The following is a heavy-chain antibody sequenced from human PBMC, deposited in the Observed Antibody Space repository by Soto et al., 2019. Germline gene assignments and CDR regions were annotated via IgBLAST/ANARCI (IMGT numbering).Heavy chain of an antibody. Sequence: GGSLRLSCAASGVTFSSYAMHWGRQAPGKGLEYVSAISSNGGSTYYANSVKGRFTISRDNSKNTLYLQMGSLRAEDMAVYYCARGGYCSSTSCYLNGLPIYCMDVWGKGTTVTVSS. CDR2: ISSNGGST. D-gene: IGHD2-2*01. J-gene: IGHJ6*03. CDR3: ARGGYCSSTSCYLNGLPIYCMDV. CDR1: GVTFSSYA. V-gene: IGHV3-64*01.